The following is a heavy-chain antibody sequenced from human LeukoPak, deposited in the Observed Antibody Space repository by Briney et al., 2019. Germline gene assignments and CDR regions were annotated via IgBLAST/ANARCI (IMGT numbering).Heavy chain of an antibody. V-gene: IGHV4-34*01. Sequence: TPSETLSLTCAVYGGSFSGYYWSWIRQPPGKGLEWIGEINHSGSTNYNPSLKSRVTISVDTSKNQFSLKLSSVTAADTAVYYCVRRGYDYVWGSYRFLFDYWGQGTLVTVSS. D-gene: IGHD3-16*02. CDR2: INHSGST. J-gene: IGHJ4*02. CDR3: VRRGYDYVWGSYRFLFDY. CDR1: GGSFSGYY.